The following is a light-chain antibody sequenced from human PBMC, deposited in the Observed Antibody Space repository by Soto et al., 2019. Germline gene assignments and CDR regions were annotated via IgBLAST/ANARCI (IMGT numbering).Light chain of an antibody. Sequence: EIVMTQSPATLSVSPGERAVLSCRASQSIGSHLAWYQQKRGQAPRLLILGESTRATGIPARFSGSGSGTEFTLTISSLQSEDFALYYRLQYFKWPLTFGGGTKVEFK. CDR3: LQYFKWPLT. V-gene: IGKV3-15*01. J-gene: IGKJ4*01. CDR2: GES. CDR1: QSIGSH.